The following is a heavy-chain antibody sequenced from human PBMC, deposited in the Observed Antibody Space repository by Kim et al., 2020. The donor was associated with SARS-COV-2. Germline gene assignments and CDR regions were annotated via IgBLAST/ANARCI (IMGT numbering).Heavy chain of an antibody. CDR3: TTGEVVVAGGEFYYGMDV. D-gene: IGHD2-15*01. J-gene: IGHJ6*02. V-gene: IGHV3-15*01. Sequence: GRFTISRDDSKNTLYLQMNSLKTEDTAVYYCTTGEVVVAGGEFYYGMDVWGQGTTVTVSS.